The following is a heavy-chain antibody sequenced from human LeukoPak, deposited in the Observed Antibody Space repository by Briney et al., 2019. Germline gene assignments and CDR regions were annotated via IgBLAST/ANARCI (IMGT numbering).Heavy chain of an antibody. Sequence: SQTLSLTCTVSGGSISSGTFYWSWIRQPAGKGLESIGRIYSSGSTNYNPSLKGRVTISIDASKNQFSLKLSSVTAADSAVYYCARHHSPTYYGMDVWGQGTSVIVSS. D-gene: IGHD1-26*01. J-gene: IGHJ6*02. CDR1: GGSISSGTFY. CDR3: ARHHSPTYYGMDV. V-gene: IGHV4-61*02. CDR2: IYSSGST.